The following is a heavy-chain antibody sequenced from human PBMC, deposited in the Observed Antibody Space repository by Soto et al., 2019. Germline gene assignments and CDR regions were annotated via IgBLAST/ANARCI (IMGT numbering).Heavy chain of an antibody. J-gene: IGHJ6*02. CDR1: GFTFDDSA. V-gene: IGHV3-9*01. CDR2: ISWNSGSI. D-gene: IGHD4-17*01. CDR3: AKERDYGAESYYYGMDV. Sequence: ESGGGLVQPGRSLRLSCAASGFTFDDSAMHWVRQAPGKGLEWVSGISWNSGSIGYADSVKGRFTISRDNAKNCLYLQMNNLRAEDTALYYCAKERDYGAESYYYGMDVWGQGTTVTVSS.